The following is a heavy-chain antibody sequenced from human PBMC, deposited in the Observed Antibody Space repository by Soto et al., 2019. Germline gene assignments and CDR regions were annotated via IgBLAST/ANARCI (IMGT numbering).Heavy chain of an antibody. CDR1: GGSISSGDYY. V-gene: IGHV4-30-4*01. J-gene: IGHJ6*02. Sequence: QVQLQESGPGLVKPSQTLSLTCTVSGGSISSGDYYWSWIRQPPGKGLEWIGYIYYSGSTYYNPSLKSRVTISVDTSKNQFSLKLSSVTVADTAVYYCARGVDIVATITSYYYYGMDVWGQGTTVTVSS. D-gene: IGHD5-12*01. CDR2: IYYSGST. CDR3: ARGVDIVATITSYYYYGMDV.